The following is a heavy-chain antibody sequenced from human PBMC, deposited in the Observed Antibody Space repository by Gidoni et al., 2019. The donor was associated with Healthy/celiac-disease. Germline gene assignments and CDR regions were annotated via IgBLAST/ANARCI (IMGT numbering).Heavy chain of an antibody. D-gene: IGHD3-9*01. CDR2: IYYSGST. V-gene: IGHV4-39*07. CDR3: ARELYYDILTGYRDY. J-gene: IGHJ4*02. CDR1: GGSISRSSYY. Sequence: QLQLQESAQGLVKPSELLSLTCTVHGGSISRSSYYWGWIRQPPGQGLAWIGSIYYSGSTYYNPPLKSRVTISVDTSKNQFSLKLSSVTAADTAVYYCARELYYDILTGYRDYWGQGTLVTVSS.